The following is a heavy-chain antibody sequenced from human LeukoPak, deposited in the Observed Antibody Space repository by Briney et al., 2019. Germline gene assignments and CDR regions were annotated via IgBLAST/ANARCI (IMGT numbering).Heavy chain of an antibody. CDR2: ITDSGSTI. CDR1: GFTFRDYN. D-gene: IGHD2-8*02. Sequence: GGSLRLSCAASGFTFRDYNMNWVRQAPGKGLEWVSYITDSGSTIHYADSVNGRFTISRDNAKNSLYLQMNSLRAEDSAVYYCARSIGLTGGGVDVWGRGNPGHRLL. CDR3: ARSIGLTGGGVDV. J-gene: IGHJ4*02. V-gene: IGHV3-11*01.